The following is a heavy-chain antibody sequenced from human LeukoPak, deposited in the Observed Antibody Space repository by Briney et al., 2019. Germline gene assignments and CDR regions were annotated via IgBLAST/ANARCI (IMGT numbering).Heavy chain of an antibody. V-gene: IGHV3-23*01. CDR3: AKDRVQYYGSGPFDP. J-gene: IGHJ5*02. CDR2: ISGSGGST. CDR1: GFTFSSYA. Sequence: GGSLRLSCAASGFTFSSYAMSWVRQAPGKGLEWVSAISGSGGSTYYADSVKGRFTISRDNSKNTLYLQTNSLRAEDTAVYYCAKDRVQYYGSGPFDPWGQGTLVTVSS. D-gene: IGHD3-10*01.